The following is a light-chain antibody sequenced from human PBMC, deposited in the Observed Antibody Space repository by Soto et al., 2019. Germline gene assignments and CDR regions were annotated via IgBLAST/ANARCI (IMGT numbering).Light chain of an antibody. CDR1: QSISNW. J-gene: IGKJ1*01. Sequence: DIQMTQSRSTLPSSVGDIFTITCRASQSISNWLAWYQQKPGTAPKVLIYKASRLESGVPSRFSGSGSETEFTLTISGLQPGDSATYYCQQYNSYSPTFGQGTKVDIK. V-gene: IGKV1-5*03. CDR3: QQYNSYSPT. CDR2: KAS.